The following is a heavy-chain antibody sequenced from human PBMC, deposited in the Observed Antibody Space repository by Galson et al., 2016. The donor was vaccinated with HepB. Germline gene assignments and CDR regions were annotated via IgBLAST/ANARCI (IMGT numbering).Heavy chain of an antibody. V-gene: IGHV2-70*04. CDR3: VRSYNGPHWFDP. J-gene: IGHJ5*02. Sequence: PALVKPTQTLTLTCTFSGFSLSTSGIRVSWIRQPPGKALEWLARIDWDDDKFYSTSLKTRLTISKDTSKNQVVLTMTNMDPADTATYYCVRSYNGPHWFDPWGQGTLVTVSS. CDR2: IDWDDDK. CDR1: GFSLSTSGIR. D-gene: IGHD5-24*01.